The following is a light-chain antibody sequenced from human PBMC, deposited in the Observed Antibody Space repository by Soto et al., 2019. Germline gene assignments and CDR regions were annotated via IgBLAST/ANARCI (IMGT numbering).Light chain of an antibody. J-gene: IGKJ5*01. CDR2: PAS. CDR3: QQTNSFPIT. CDR1: QGISSW. V-gene: IGKV1-12*01. Sequence: DIQLTQSPSFLSASVGDRVTITCRASQGISSWLAWYQQKPGAAPKLLIYPASSLESGVPSRFSGSGSGTDFTLTISSLQPEDFATYYCQQTNSFPITFGQGTRLEIK.